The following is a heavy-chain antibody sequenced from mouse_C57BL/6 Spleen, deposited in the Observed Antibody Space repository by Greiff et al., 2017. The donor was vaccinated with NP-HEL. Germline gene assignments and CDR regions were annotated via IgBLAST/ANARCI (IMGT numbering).Heavy chain of an antibody. Sequence: QVQLKQSGAELVKPGASVKLSCKASGYTFTSYWMQWVKQRPGQGLEWIGEIDPSDSYTNYNQKFKGKATLTVDTSSSTAYMQLSSLTSEDSAVYYCASPAYWGQGTLVTVSA. V-gene: IGHV1-50*01. CDR3: ASPAY. CDR2: IDPSDSYT. J-gene: IGHJ3*01. CDR1: GYTFTSYW.